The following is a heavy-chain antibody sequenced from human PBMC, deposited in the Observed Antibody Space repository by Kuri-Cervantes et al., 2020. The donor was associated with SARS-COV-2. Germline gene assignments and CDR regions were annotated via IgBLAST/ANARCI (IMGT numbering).Heavy chain of an antibody. V-gene: IGHV3-21*01. Sequence: GESMKTSCAASGFTFSSYSMNWVRQAPGKGLERVSSISSSSSYIYYADSEKGRFTISRDNAKNSLYLQMNSLRAEDTAVYYCAIVVVIAIEEGLGAFDIWGQGTMGTVSS. CDR2: ISSSSSYI. D-gene: IGHD2-21*01. J-gene: IGHJ3*02. CDR3: AIVVVIAIEEGLGAFDI. CDR1: GFTFSSYS.